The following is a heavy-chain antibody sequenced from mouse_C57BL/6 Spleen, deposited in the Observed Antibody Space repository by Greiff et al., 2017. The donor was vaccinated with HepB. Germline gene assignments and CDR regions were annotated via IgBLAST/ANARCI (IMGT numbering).Heavy chain of an antibody. J-gene: IGHJ1*03. D-gene: IGHD1-1*01. CDR2: IDPSDSYT. V-gene: IGHV1-50*01. Sequence: QVQLQQSGAELVKPGASVKLSCKASGYTFTSYWMQWVKQRPGQGLEWIGEIDPSDSYTNYNQKFKGKATLTVDTSSSTAYMQLSSLTSEDSAVYYCARGGDYYGSSYGYFDVWGTGTTVTVSS. CDR3: ARGGDYYGSSYGYFDV. CDR1: GYTFTSYW.